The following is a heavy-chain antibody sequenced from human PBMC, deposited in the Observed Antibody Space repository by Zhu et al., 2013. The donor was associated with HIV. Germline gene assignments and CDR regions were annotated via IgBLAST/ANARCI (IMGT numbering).Heavy chain of an antibody. CDR2: ISTYNGNT. CDR3: AKTSLRNYGDYVEGPFDY. V-gene: IGHV1-18*01. J-gene: IGHJ4*02. CDR1: GYTFTSYG. D-gene: IGHD4-17*01. Sequence: QVQLVQSGAEVKKPGASVKVSCKTSGYTFTSYGVSWVRQAPGQGLEWMGWISTYNGNTNYAQKLQDRVTMTTDTSTSTVYMQLTSLRSDDTAVYYCAKTSLRNYGDYVEGPFDYWGQGTLVTVSS.